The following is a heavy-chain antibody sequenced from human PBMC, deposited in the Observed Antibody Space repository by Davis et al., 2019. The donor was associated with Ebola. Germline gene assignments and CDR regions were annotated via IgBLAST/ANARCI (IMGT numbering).Heavy chain of an antibody. V-gene: IGHV4-39*07. J-gene: IGHJ5*02. Sequence: MPSETLSLTCTVSGGSISSSSYYWGWIRQPPGKGLEWIGSIYHSGSTNYNPSLKSRVTISVDKSKNQFSLKLSSVTAADTAVYYCARGLRYYYDSSGYYSGNWFDPWGQGTLVTVSS. CDR2: IYHSGST. CDR1: GGSISSSSYY. D-gene: IGHD3-22*01. CDR3: ARGLRYYYDSSGYYSGNWFDP.